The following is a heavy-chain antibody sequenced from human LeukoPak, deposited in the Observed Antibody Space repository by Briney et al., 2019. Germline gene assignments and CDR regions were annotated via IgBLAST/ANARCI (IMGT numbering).Heavy chain of an antibody. V-gene: IGHV3-7*01. CDR3: ARRYFDY. J-gene: IGHJ4*02. Sequence: PGGSLRLSCAASGFTFSNYWMTWVRQAPGKGLEWVANINRDGSERYYVDSVKGRFTISRDDAKSSLYLQMNSLRAEDTAVYYCARRYFDYWGQGTLVTVSS. D-gene: IGHD2-15*01. CDR1: GFTFSNYW. CDR2: INRDGSER.